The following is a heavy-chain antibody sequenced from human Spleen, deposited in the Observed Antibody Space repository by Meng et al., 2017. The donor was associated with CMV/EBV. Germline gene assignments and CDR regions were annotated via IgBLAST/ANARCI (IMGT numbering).Heavy chain of an antibody. V-gene: IGHV4-59*01. D-gene: IGHD6-13*01. Sequence: SETLSLTCTVSGGSISSYYWSWLRQPPGKGLEWIGYIYYSGNTNYNPSLNSRVTISADTSKNQFSLKLTSVTAADTAVYFCARGKGSWSPWGQGTLVTVSS. CDR2: IYYSGNT. CDR1: GGSISSYY. CDR3: ARGKGSWSP. J-gene: IGHJ5*02.